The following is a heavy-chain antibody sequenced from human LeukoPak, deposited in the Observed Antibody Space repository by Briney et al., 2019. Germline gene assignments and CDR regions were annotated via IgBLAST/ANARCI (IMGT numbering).Heavy chain of an antibody. CDR1: GFTFSSYA. J-gene: IGHJ4*02. V-gene: IGHV3-7*01. Sequence: GGSLRLSCAASGFTFSSYAMSWVRQAPGKGLGSVAYINKDGSDKYYVDSVKGRFTVSRDNAKNSLYLQMNSLRAEDTAVYYCARDAGYGGNSGYWGQGTLVTVSS. CDR2: INKDGSDK. CDR3: ARDAGYGGNSGY. D-gene: IGHD4-23*01.